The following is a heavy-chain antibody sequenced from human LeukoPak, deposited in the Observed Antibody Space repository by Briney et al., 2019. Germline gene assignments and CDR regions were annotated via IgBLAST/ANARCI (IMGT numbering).Heavy chain of an antibody. CDR1: GFTFSSYA. V-gene: IGHV3-30-3*01. D-gene: IGHD4-17*01. J-gene: IGHJ4*02. CDR3: ARDDLDDYGDYNPDY. Sequence: GRSLRLSCAASGFTFSSYALHWVRQAPGKGLEWVGVISYDGSNKYYADSVKGRFTISRDNSKNTLYLQMNSLRAEDTAVYYCARDDLDDYGDYNPDYWGQGTLVTVSS. CDR2: ISYDGSNK.